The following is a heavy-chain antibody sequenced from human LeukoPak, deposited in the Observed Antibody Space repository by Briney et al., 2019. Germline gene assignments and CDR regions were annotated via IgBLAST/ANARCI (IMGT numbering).Heavy chain of an antibody. CDR3: AKDSKTARYEGDY. V-gene: IGHV3-21*01. CDR1: GFTFSSYS. CDR2: ISSSSSYI. J-gene: IGHJ4*02. D-gene: IGHD6-6*01. Sequence: GGSLRLSCAASGFTFSSYSMNWVRQAPGKGLEWVSSISSSSSYIYYADSVKGRFTISRDNSKNTLYLQMNSLRAEDTAVYYCAKDSKTARYEGDYWGQGTLVTVSS.